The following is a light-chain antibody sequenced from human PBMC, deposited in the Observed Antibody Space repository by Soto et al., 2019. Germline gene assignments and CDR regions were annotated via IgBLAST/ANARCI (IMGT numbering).Light chain of an antibody. CDR3: PQYYTPPLT. CDR1: QSVLYNSNSKNY. CDR2: WAS. J-gene: IGKJ4*01. V-gene: IGKV4-1*01. Sequence: IVMTQSPDSLAVSLGERATINCKSSQSVLYNSNSKNYLAWYQQKVGQPPKLLIYWASTRESGVPDRFSGSGSGTDFTLTISSLQAEDVAVYYCPQYYTPPLTFGGGTKVDIK.